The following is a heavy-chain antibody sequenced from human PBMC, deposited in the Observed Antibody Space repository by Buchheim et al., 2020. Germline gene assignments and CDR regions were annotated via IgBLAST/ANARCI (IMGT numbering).Heavy chain of an antibody. CDR2: IWYDGSNK. CDR1: GFTFSSYG. V-gene: IGHV3-33*01. Sequence: QVQLVESGGGVVQPGRSLRLSCAASGFTFSSYGMHWVRQAPGKGLEWVAVIWYDGSNKYYADSVKGRFTISRDNSKNTLYLQMNSLRAEDTAVYYCARVSAAPYYYYMDVWGKGTT. D-gene: IGHD2-15*01. J-gene: IGHJ6*03. CDR3: ARVSAAPYYYYMDV.